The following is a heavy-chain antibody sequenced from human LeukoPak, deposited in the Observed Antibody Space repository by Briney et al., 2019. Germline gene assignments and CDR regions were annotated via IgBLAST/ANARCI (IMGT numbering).Heavy chain of an antibody. CDR1: GFPFSNYA. CDR2: ISYDGGNK. J-gene: IGHJ4*02. CDR3: ARENSYGAPLDY. Sequence: GGSLRLSCAAAGFPFSNYAIHWVRQAPGKGLEWVALISYDGGNKYYVDSVKGRFTISRDSSKNTVYLEMNSLRPEDTAVYLCARENSYGAPLDYWGQGTLVTVSS. D-gene: IGHD5-18*01. V-gene: IGHV3-30*03.